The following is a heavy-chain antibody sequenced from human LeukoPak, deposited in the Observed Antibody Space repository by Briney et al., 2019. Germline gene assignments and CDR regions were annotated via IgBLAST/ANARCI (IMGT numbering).Heavy chain of an antibody. CDR1: GFTFSSYS. V-gene: IGHV3-21*04. CDR3: ARGYAGTTFDY. J-gene: IGHJ4*02. Sequence: GGSLRLSCAASGFTFSSYSMNWVRQAPGKGLEWVSSISSSSSYIYYADSVKGRSTISRDNAKNSLYLQMNNLRAEDTALYHCARGYAGTTFDYWGQGTLVTVSS. CDR2: ISSSSSYI. D-gene: IGHD1-7*01.